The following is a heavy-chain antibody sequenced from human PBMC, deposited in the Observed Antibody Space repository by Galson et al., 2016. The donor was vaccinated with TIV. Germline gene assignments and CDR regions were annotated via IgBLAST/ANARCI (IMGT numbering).Heavy chain of an antibody. CDR1: GGSISSYF. V-gene: IGHV4-59*01. J-gene: IGHJ4*02. CDR2: IYSSGTP. D-gene: IGHD6-19*01. CDR3: ARKGWGTSAEMHFIDY. Sequence: ETLSLTCRVSGGSISSYFWTWIRQPPGEGLEWIGYIYSSGTPSYNPSFKSRVTLSLDTSKSQLSLSLRSVTAADTAVYYCARKGWGTSAEMHFIDYWGRGTLVTVSS.